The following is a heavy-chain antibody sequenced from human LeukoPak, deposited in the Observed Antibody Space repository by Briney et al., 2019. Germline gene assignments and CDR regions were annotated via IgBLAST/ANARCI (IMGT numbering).Heavy chain of an antibody. CDR2: ISGYNGNP. CDR3: ARDPSLAVAGIRLFDY. Sequence: SVNLSPTTSRYAFSNYGISSGREAPGPGLEWLGWISGYNGNPRYAQKVQGRVTMTTDTSTNTAYMEVNSLRSDDTAIYYCARDPSLAVAGIRLFDYWGQGTLVIVSS. CDR1: RYAFSNYG. D-gene: IGHD6-19*01. V-gene: IGHV1-18*01. J-gene: IGHJ4*02.